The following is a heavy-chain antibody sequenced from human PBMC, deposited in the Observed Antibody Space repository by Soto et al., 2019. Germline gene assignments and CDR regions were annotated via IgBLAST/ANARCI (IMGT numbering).Heavy chain of an antibody. CDR1: GYTFTSYD. V-gene: IGHV1-8*01. CDR2: MNPNSGNT. Sequence: GASVKVSCKASGYTFTSYDINWVRQATGQGLEWMGWMNPNSGNTGYAQKFQGRVTMTRNTSISTAYMELSSLRSEDTAVYYCARGVEDYDILTGYSNYYYYYMDVWGKGTTVTVSS. J-gene: IGHJ6*03. D-gene: IGHD3-9*01. CDR3: ARGVEDYDILTGYSNYYYYYMDV.